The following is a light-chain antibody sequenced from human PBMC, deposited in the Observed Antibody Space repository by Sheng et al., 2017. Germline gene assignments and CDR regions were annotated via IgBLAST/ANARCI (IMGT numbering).Light chain of an antibody. J-gene: IGKJ2*01. V-gene: IGKV1-12*01. CDR2: AAS. Sequence: DIQMTQSPSSVSASVGDRVTITCRASQDISSGLAWYQQKPGKAPDLLIYAASNLRTGVPSRFSGGGSGTDFTLSTSSLQPEDFATYYCQQLNSYPYTFGQGTKLEIK. CDR3: QQLNSYPYT. CDR1: QDISSG.